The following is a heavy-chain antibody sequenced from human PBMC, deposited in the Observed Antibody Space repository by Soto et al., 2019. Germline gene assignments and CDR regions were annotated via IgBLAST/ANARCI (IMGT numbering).Heavy chain of an antibody. J-gene: IGHJ5*02. D-gene: IGHD3-10*02. Sequence: SAKLSSKSPGDTVTSLYTRFVRRAPGHRLEWMGIINPNGGSTRFAQTFQGRITMTTDTSTCTVYMELRSLRSEHTAVYYWARSSGGVFGIIIESANGWAPGGQAALGNVSA. CDR2: INPNGGST. CDR3: ARSSGGVFGIIIESANGWAP. V-gene: IGHV1-46*01. CDR1: GDTVTSLY.